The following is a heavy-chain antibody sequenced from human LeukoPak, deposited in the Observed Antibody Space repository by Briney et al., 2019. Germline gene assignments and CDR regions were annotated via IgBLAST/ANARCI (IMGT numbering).Heavy chain of an antibody. D-gene: IGHD3-22*01. Sequence: SVKVSCKASGYTFTSYGISWVRQAPGQGLEWMGGIIPIFGTANYAQKFQGRVTITADESTSTAYMELSSLRSEDTAVYYCARAGLDYYDSSGYPDYWGQGTLVTVSS. J-gene: IGHJ4*02. V-gene: IGHV1-69*13. CDR2: IIPIFGTA. CDR1: GYTFTSYG. CDR3: ARAGLDYYDSSGYPDY.